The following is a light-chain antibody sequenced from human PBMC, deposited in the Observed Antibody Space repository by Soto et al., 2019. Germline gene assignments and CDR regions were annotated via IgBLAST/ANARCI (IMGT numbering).Light chain of an antibody. CDR2: GAS. CDR1: QSVSSN. V-gene: IGKV3D-15*01. CDR3: QQYNNWRPIT. Sequence: EIVMTQSPATLSVSPGERATLSCRASQSVSSNLAWYQQKPGQAPRLLIYGASSRATGIADRFSGSGSGTDFTLTISRLEPEDFAVYYCQQYNNWRPITFGQGTRLEIK. J-gene: IGKJ5*01.